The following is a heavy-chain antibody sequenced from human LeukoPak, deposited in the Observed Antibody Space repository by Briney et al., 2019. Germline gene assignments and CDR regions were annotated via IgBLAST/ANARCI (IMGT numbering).Heavy chain of an antibody. V-gene: IGHV3-66*01. CDR1: GFTVSSNY. J-gene: IGHJ6*02. Sequence: GGSLRLSCAASGFTVSSNYMSWVRQAPGKGLEWVSVIYSGGSTYYADSVKGRFTISRDNSKNTLYLQMNSLRAEDTAVYYCAREFDYYGMDVWGQGTTVTVPS. CDR2: IYSGGST. CDR3: AREFDYYGMDV.